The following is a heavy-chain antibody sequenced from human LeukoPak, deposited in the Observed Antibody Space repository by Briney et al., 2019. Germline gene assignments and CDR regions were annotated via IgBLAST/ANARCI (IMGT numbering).Heavy chain of an antibody. CDR1: GYSFTSYW. J-gene: IGHJ4*02. Sequence: KRGESLKISCKGSGYSFTSYWIGWVRQMPGKGLEWMGIIYPGDSDTRYSPSFQGQVAISADKSISTAYLQWSSLTASDTAMYYCARQVSDSFGVLIDYFDYWGQGTLVTVSS. CDR3: ARQVSDSFGVLIDYFDY. D-gene: IGHD3-3*01. CDR2: IYPGDSDT. V-gene: IGHV5-51*01.